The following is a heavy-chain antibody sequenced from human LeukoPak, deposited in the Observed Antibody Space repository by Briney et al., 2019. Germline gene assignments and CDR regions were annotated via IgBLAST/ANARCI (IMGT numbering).Heavy chain of an antibody. CDR1: GYTFTSYA. V-gene: IGHV1-3*01. Sequence: ASVKVSCKASGYTFTSYAMHWVRQAPGQRLEWMGWINAGNGNTKYSQKFQGRVTITRDTSASTAYMELSSLRSEDTAVYYCARDRGILTGYHLNWFDPWGQGTLVTVSS. CDR3: ARDRGILTGYHLNWFDP. J-gene: IGHJ5*02. CDR2: INAGNGNT. D-gene: IGHD3-9*01.